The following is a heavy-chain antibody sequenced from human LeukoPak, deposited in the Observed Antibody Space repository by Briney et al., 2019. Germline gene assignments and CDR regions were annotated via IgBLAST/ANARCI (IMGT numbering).Heavy chain of an antibody. D-gene: IGHD5-18*01. CDR2: ISGSGSST. CDR3: ARGRKLGYSYGYIYDY. V-gene: IGHV3-23*01. Sequence: GGSLRLSCAASGFTFRSYAMNWVRQAPGKGLEWVSVISGSGSSTYYADSVKGRFTISRDNSKNTLYLQMNSLRAEDTAVYYCARGRKLGYSYGYIYDYWGQGTLVTVSS. J-gene: IGHJ4*02. CDR1: GFTFRSYA.